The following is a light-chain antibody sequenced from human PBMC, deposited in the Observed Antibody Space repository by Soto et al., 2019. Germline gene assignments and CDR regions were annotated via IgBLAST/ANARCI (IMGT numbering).Light chain of an antibody. Sequence: DIQMTQSPSTLSVFVGDRVTITCRASQSIGTWLAWYQQKPGKAPRLLIYDASSLESGVPSRFSGSGSATDFTLTISSLQPDDFATYYCQQYESYATFGQGTKVEIK. J-gene: IGKJ1*01. V-gene: IGKV1-5*01. CDR1: QSIGTW. CDR3: QQYESYAT. CDR2: DAS.